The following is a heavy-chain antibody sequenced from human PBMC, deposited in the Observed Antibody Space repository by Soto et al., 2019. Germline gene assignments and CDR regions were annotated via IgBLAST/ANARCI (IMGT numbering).Heavy chain of an antibody. CDR1: GGSFSGYY. CDR3: ARDKFGDYIGS. J-gene: IGHJ4*02. CDR2: INHSGST. Sequence: SETLSLTCAVYGGSFSGYYWSWIRQPPGKGLEWIGEINHSGSTNYNPSLKSRVTISVDTSKNQFSLKLSSVTAADTAVYYCARDKFGDYIGSWGQGTLVTVSS. V-gene: IGHV4-34*01. D-gene: IGHD3-10*01.